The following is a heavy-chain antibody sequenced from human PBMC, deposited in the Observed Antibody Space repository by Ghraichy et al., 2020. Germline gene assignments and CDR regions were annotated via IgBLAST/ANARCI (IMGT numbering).Heavy chain of an antibody. J-gene: IGHJ4*02. Sequence: GGSLRLSCAASGFTFSSYAMHWVRQAPGKGLEWVAVISYDGSNKYYADSVKGRFTISRDNSKNTLYLQMNSLRAEDTAVYYCAREGGYSYGYVTHPSFDYWGQGTLVTVSS. CDR1: GFTFSSYA. V-gene: IGHV3-30*04. CDR3: AREGGYSYGYVTHPSFDY. D-gene: IGHD5-18*01. CDR2: ISYDGSNK.